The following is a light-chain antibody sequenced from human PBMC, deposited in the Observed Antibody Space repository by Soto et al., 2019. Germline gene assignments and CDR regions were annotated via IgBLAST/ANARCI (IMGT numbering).Light chain of an antibody. Sequence: DIQMTQSPSTLSASVGDRVTITCRASQRVSSGLAWYQQKPGKAPKLLIYTASNLDSGVPSRFSGSGSGTEFTLTISSLQPDDFATYYCHQFSSYSRTFGQGTKV. CDR3: HQFSSYSRT. V-gene: IGKV1-5*01. CDR2: TAS. CDR1: QRVSSG. J-gene: IGKJ1*01.